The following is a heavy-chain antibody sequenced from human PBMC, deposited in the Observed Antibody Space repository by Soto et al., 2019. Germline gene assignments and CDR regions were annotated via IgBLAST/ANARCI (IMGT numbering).Heavy chain of an antibody. CDR2: IYKNGYS. D-gene: IGHD6-25*01. CDR3: ARPLFPSGFSPEWYHWFDP. J-gene: IGHJ5*02. CDR1: GASVSDYY. V-gene: IGHV4-59*08. Sequence: QVQLQESGPGLVKPSETLSLTCIVSGASVSDYYWSWIRQSPGKGLDWIGYIYKNGYSSYNPSLRNRAAMSLDTSKNQVSLNVTSVPAADTAGYYCARPLFPSGFSPEWYHWFDPWGQGTLVTVSS.